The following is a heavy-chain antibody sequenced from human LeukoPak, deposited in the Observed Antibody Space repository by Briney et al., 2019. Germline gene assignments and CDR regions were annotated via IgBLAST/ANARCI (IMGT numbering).Heavy chain of an antibody. D-gene: IGHD3-22*01. Sequence: GGSLRLSCAASGFTFSSYWMSWVRQAPGKGLEWVANIKQDGSEKYYVDSVKGRFTISRDNAKNSLYLQMNSLRAEDTAVYYCARALRWGDYDSSGYSYYFDYWGQGTLVTVSS. CDR2: IKQDGSEK. CDR3: ARALRWGDYDSSGYSYYFDY. CDR1: GFTFSSYW. V-gene: IGHV3-7*03. J-gene: IGHJ4*02.